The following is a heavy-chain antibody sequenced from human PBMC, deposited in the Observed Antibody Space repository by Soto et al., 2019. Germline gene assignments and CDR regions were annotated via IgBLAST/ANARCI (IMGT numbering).Heavy chain of an antibody. J-gene: IGHJ4*02. D-gene: IGHD5-18*01. CDR2: IKSKSDGETA. CDR3: AITAMINRDSSTSFDY. CDR1: GLTFSNFW. Sequence: EVQLVESGGGSVKPGGSLRLSCAASGLTFSNFWMTWVRQAPGKGLEGVGRIKSKSDGETADVAAPVKARFTISRDDSKNTVFLEMNSLKSEDTALYYCAITAMINRDSSTSFDYWGRGTQVTVSS. V-gene: IGHV3-15*01.